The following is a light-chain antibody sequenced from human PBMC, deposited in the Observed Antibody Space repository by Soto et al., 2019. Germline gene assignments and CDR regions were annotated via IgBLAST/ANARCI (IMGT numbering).Light chain of an antibody. CDR1: QGVSSSY. V-gene: IGKV3-20*01. J-gene: IGKJ3*01. CDR2: GAS. Sequence: ERVLTQSPGTLSLSPGERATLSCRASQGVSSSYLAWYQRKPGQATRLLIYGASSRATGIPDRFSGSGSGTDFTLTISRLQPEDFAVYYCQQYGSCQFTFGPGTKVDIK. CDR3: QQYGSCQFT.